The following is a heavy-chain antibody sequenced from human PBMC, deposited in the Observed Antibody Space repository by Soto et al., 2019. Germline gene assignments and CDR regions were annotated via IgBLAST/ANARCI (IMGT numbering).Heavy chain of an antibody. CDR1: GFTFSSYG. J-gene: IGHJ4*02. CDR3: AKDARYYDFWSGYYSDYYFDY. CDR2: ISYDGSNK. D-gene: IGHD3-3*01. V-gene: IGHV3-30*18. Sequence: GGSMRLSCAASGFTFSSYGMHWVRQAPGKGLEWVAVISYDGSNKYYADSVKGRFTISRDNSKNTLYLQMNSLRAEDTAVYYCAKDARYYDFWSGYYSDYYFDYWGQGTLVTVSS.